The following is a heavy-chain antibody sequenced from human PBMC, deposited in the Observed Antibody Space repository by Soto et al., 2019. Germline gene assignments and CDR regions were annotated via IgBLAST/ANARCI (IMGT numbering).Heavy chain of an antibody. J-gene: IGHJ6*02. CDR3: ARVTPMVVVPAAMVGYGMDV. CDR2: ISAYNGNT. Sequence: QVQLVQSGAEVKKPGASVKVSCKAPGYTFTSYGISWVRQAPGQGLEWMGWISAYNGNTNYAQKLQGRVTMTTDTSTSTAYMELRSLRSDDTAVYYCARVTPMVVVPAAMVGYGMDVWGQGTTVTVSS. CDR1: GYTFTSYG. D-gene: IGHD2-2*01. V-gene: IGHV1-18*01.